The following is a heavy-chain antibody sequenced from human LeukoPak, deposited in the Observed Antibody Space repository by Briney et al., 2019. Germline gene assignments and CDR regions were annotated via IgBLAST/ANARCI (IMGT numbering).Heavy chain of an antibody. D-gene: IGHD6-19*01. CDR2: IYSGGST. V-gene: IGHV3-53*01. J-gene: IGHJ4*02. Sequence: GGSLRLSCAASGFTVSSNYMSWVRQAPGKGLEWVSVIYSGGSTYYADSVKGRFTISRDNAKNSLYLQMNSLRAEDTAVYYCARDRRRIAVAGTNYWGQGTLVTVSS. CDR1: GFTVSSNY. CDR3: ARDRRRIAVAGTNY.